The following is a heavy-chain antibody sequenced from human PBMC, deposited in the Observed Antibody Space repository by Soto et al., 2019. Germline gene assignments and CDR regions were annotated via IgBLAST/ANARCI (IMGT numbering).Heavy chain of an antibody. D-gene: IGHD6-19*01. Sequence: QVQLVQSGAEVKKPGSSVKVSCKASGGTFSSYTISWVRQAPGQGLEWMGRIIPILGIANYAQKFQGRVTITADKSTSTAYMELSSLRSEDTAVYYCARGSSGARGALDIWGQGTMVTVSS. CDR1: GGTFSSYT. CDR3: ARGSSGARGALDI. V-gene: IGHV1-69*02. CDR2: IIPILGIA. J-gene: IGHJ3*02.